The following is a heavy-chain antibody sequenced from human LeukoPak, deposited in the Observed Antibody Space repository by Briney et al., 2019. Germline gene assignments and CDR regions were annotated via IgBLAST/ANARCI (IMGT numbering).Heavy chain of an antibody. CDR2: IWYDGSNK. J-gene: IGHJ6*02. Sequence: PGGSLRLSCAASGFTFSSYAMSWVRQAPGKGLEWVAVIWYDGSNKYYADSVKGRFTISRDNSKNTLYLQMNSLRAEDTAVYYCARDQGSYSSSWYYYGMDVWGQGTTVTVSS. D-gene: IGHD6-13*01. V-gene: IGHV3-33*08. CDR1: GFTFSSYA. CDR3: ARDQGSYSSSWYYYGMDV.